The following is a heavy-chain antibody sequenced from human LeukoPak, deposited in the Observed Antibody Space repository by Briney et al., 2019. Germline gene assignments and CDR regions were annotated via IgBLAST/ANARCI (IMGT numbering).Heavy chain of an antibody. CDR2: ISTSGGST. D-gene: IGHD3-10*01. V-gene: IGHV3-23*01. CDR3: AKDAGAPGTSDWYFDL. Sequence: GGSLRLSCAVSGFSLRNKAMTWVRQAPAKGLEWVAAISTSGGSTSYADSVKGRFTISRDVSKSTLSLQMHSLRVEDTATYYCAKDAGAPGTSDWYFDLWGRGTLVTVSS. J-gene: IGHJ2*01. CDR1: GFSLRNKA.